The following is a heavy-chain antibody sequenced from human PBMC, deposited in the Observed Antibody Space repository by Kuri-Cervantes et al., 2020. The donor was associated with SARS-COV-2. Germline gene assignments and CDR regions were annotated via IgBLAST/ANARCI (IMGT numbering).Heavy chain of an antibody. CDR1: GFTFSRYS. J-gene: IGHJ4*02. CDR2: ISSSSSYI. Sequence: GESLKISCAASGFTFSRYSMNWVLQAPGKGLEWGSSISSSSSYIYYADSVKSRFTISRDNAKNSLYLQMNSLRAEDTAVYYCARDGAVAGTFDYWGQGTLVTVSS. V-gene: IGHV3-21*01. CDR3: ARDGAVAGTFDY. D-gene: IGHD6-19*01.